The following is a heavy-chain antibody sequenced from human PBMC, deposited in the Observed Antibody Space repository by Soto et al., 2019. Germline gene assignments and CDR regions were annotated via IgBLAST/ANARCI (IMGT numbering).Heavy chain of an antibody. CDR2: IYHSGST. J-gene: IGHJ5*02. CDR1: GGSISSGGYS. V-gene: IGHV4-30-2*01. CDR3: AREPPYDFWSGHGWFDP. D-gene: IGHD3-3*01. Sequence: PSETLSLTCAVSGGSISSGGYSWSWIRQPPGKGLEWIGYIYHSGSTYYNPSLKSRVTISVDTSKNQFSLKLSSVTAADTAVYYCAREPPYDFWSGHGWFDPWGQGTLVTVSS.